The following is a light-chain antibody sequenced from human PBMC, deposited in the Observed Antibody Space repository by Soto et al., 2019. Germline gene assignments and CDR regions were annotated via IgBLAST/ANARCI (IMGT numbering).Light chain of an antibody. V-gene: IGLV2-23*01. CDR1: SSDVGSYNL. CDR2: EGS. CDR3: CSYAGSSTYV. J-gene: IGLJ1*01. Sequence: QSALTQPASVSGSPGQSITISCTGTSSDVGSYNLVSWYQQHPGKATKLMIYEGSKRPSGVSNRFSGSKSGNTASLTISGLQAEDEADYYCCSYAGSSTYVFGTGTKVNDL.